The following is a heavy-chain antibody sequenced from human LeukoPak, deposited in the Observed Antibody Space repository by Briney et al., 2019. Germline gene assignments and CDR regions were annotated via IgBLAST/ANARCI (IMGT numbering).Heavy chain of an antibody. Sequence: GGSLRLSCAASGFTFSSYAMHWVRQAPGKGLEWVAVISYDGSNKYYADSVKGRFTISRDNSKNTLYLQMNSLRAEDTAVYYCARGSLYSYGSFYPFRAFDYWGQGTLVTVSS. D-gene: IGHD5-18*01. CDR1: GFTFSSYA. CDR3: ARGSLYSYGSFYPFRAFDY. V-gene: IGHV3-30*04. CDR2: ISYDGSNK. J-gene: IGHJ4*02.